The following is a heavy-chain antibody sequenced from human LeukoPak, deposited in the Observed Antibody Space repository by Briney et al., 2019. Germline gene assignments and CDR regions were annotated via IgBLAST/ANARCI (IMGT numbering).Heavy chain of an antibody. CDR2: VIPILGIA. CDR3: ARDLTERELREDWFDP. Sequence: ASVKVSCKASGCTFTSYAISWVRQAPGQGLEWMGRVIPILGIANYAQKFQGRVTITADKSTSTAYMELSSLRSEDTAVYYCARDLTERELREDWFDPWGQGTLVTVSS. D-gene: IGHD1-7*01. J-gene: IGHJ5*02. V-gene: IGHV1-69*04. CDR1: GCTFTSYA.